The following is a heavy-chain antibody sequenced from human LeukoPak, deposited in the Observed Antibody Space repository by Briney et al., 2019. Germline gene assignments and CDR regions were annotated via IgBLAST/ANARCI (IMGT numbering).Heavy chain of an antibody. CDR3: ARDRAVADGRLYY. V-gene: IGHV3-66*01. CDR2: IYSGDST. CDR1: GFTVSSNY. D-gene: IGHD6-19*01. J-gene: IGHJ4*02. Sequence: PGGSLRLSCAVSGFTVSSNYMSWVRQAPGKGLEWVSVIYSGDSTYYADSVKGRFIISRDNSKNTVYLQMNSLRAEDTAVYYCARDRAVADGRLYYWGQGTLVTVSS.